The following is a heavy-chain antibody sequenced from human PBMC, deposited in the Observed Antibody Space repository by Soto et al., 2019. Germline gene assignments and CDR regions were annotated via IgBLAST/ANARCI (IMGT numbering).Heavy chain of an antibody. CDR2: IYHSGTA. J-gene: IGHJ5*02. D-gene: IGHD2-15*01. CDR3: ARGKYCSGGSCERFDP. Sequence: QVQLQESGPGLVQPSETLSLTCTVSDGSISTYFWTWIRQPPGKGLEWIGHIYHSGTADYNPSLKSRGAMSVDTSKNQFSLNLTSVTAADTATYYCARGKYCSGGSCERFDPWGQGALVTVSS. V-gene: IGHV4-59*01. CDR1: DGSISTYF.